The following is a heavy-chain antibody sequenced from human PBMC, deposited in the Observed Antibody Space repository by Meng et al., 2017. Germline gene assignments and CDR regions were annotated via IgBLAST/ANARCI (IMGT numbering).Heavy chain of an antibody. D-gene: IGHD5-12*01. CDR1: GFTFSSYW. V-gene: IGHV3-7*01. J-gene: IGHJ4*02. Sequence: GGSLRLSCAASGFTFSSYWMSWVRQAPGKGLEWVANIKQDGSEKYYVDSVKGRFTISRDNAKNSLYLQMNSLRAEDTAVYYCARDGVEGDSGYDFDYWGQGTLVTVSS. CDR2: IKQDGSEK. CDR3: ARDGVEGDSGYDFDY.